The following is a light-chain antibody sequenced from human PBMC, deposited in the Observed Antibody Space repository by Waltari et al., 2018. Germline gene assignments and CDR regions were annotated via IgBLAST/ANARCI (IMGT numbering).Light chain of an antibody. J-gene: IGKJ4*02. CDR1: QNIRTY. V-gene: IGKV1-6*01. CDR3: LQADSYIQS. Sequence: AIQMTQSPSSLSASVGDRVPITCRASQNIRTYLGWYQQKPGRAPKLLIYGSSILYGGVPSRFSGSGSGTVFTLTISSLQPEDFATYYCLQADSYIQSFGEGTKVEIK. CDR2: GSS.